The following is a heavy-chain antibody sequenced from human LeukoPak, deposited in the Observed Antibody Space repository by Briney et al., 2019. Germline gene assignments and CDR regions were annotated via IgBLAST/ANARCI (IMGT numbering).Heavy chain of an antibody. CDR3: ARVSGRLERQSDLDF. CDR1: GYTFSTYA. V-gene: IGHV3-23*01. J-gene: IGHJ4*02. Sequence: GGSLRLSCAASGYTFSTYAMSWVRQAPGKGLEWVSSFSGSGGSTYYADSVKGRFTISRDNSKNTLYLQINSLRAEDTAVYYCARVSGRLERQSDLDFWGQGTLVTVSS. CDR2: FSGSGGST. D-gene: IGHD1-1*01.